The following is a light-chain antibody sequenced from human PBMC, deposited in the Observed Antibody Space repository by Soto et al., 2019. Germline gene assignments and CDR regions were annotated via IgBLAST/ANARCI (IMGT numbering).Light chain of an antibody. J-gene: IGKJ3*01. Sequence: DIQMTQSPTSLSASVGDRVTITCRASQGIRNFVAWYQQKPGKAPKLLIYAASTLQSGVPSRFSGRGSGTAFTLTINSLQPEDVATYSCQKYSSGPVFGPGTKVEIK. CDR1: QGIRNF. V-gene: IGKV1-27*01. CDR2: AAS. CDR3: QKYSSGPV.